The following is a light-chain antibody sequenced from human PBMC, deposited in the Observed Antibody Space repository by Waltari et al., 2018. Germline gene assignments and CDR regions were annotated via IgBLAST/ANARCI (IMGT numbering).Light chain of an antibody. CDR1: QSVSSTY. V-gene: IGKV3-20*01. Sequence: EIVLTQSPGTLSLSPGERATLSCRTSQSVSSTYIAWYQQKPGQTPRLLIYGASNRATGIPDRFSGSGSGTDFTLTISRLGPEDSAVYYCQQYVSSPLTFGGGTKVEIK. CDR3: QQYVSSPLT. CDR2: GAS. J-gene: IGKJ4*01.